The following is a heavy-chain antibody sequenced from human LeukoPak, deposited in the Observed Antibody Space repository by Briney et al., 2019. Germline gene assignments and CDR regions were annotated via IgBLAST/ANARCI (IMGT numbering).Heavy chain of an antibody. J-gene: IGHJ4*02. CDR1: GYAFIGNY. V-gene: IGHV1-2*02. Sequence: ASVQVSCKASGYAFIGNYIHWVRQAPGQGLEWMGWINPDSGTTKYAQNFQGRVTMTSDTSVSTAYMDLSSLTSDDTAVYYCARATTIFGVVNIFFDTWGQGTLVTVSS. CDR2: INPDSGTT. CDR3: ARATTIFGVVNIFFDT. D-gene: IGHD3-3*01.